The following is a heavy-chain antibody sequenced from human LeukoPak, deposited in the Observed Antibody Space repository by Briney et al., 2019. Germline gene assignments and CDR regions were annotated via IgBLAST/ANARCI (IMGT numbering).Heavy chain of an antibody. D-gene: IGHD7-27*01. CDR2: IYTGGTT. Sequence: GGTLRLSCTVSGVTVSGTHMSWVRQAPGKGLEWISAIYTGGTTYYAASVAGRFTISRDNSKNTLYLLMNCLRTADTAVYYCARDQSTSGRGRHSWGQEPGVSVS. CDR1: GVTVSGTH. V-gene: IGHV3-53*01. J-gene: IGHJ4*02. CDR3: ARDQSTSGRGRHS.